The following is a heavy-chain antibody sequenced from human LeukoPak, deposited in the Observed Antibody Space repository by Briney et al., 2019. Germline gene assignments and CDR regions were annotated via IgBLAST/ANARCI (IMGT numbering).Heavy chain of an antibody. D-gene: IGHD1-26*01. CDR3: ARDSLVGSTTPVFDY. V-gene: IGHV3-21*04. CDR2: IDSTSTYI. CDR1: RFTFSTYS. J-gene: IGHJ4*02. Sequence: GGSLRLSCAASRFTFSTYSMNWVRQAPGKGLEWVSSIDSTSTYIYYADSVKGRFTNSRDNAKNSLYLQMDSLRAEDTAVNYCARDSLVGSTTPVFDYWGQGTLVTVSS.